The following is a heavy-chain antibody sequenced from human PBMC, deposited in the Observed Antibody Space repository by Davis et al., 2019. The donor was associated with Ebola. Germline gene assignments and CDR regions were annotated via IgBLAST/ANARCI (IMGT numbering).Heavy chain of an antibody. D-gene: IGHD5-12*01. Sequence: GESLKISCTASGFTFGDYAMSWFRQAPGKGLEWVGFIRSKAYGGTTEYAASVKGRFTISRDDSKNTAYLQMNSLKTEDTAVYYCTSTTIVFDYWGQGTLVTVSS. CDR1: GFTFGDYA. J-gene: IGHJ4*02. V-gene: IGHV3-49*03. CDR3: TSTTIVFDY. CDR2: IRSKAYGGTT.